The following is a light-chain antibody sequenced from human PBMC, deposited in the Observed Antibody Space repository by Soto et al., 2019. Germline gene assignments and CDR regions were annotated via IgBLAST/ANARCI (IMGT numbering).Light chain of an antibody. V-gene: IGLV2-23*01. J-gene: IGLJ2*01. CDR1: SSDVGSYNL. Sequence: QSALTQPASVSGSPGQSITISCTGTSSDVGSYNLVSWYQQYPGKVPKLMIYEDSKRPSGVFNRFSFSKSVNTSSLTISGLEAEEDADYYCASYAGSSTVVFGVGTKLTVL. CDR3: ASYAGSSTVV. CDR2: EDS.